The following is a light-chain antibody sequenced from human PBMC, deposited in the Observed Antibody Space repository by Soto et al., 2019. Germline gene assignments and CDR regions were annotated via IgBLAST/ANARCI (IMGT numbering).Light chain of an antibody. CDR3: QQYYDTLRT. V-gene: IGKV4-1*01. J-gene: IGKJ4*02. CDR1: QSVLFRSNNKNY. Sequence: DVVMTQSPDSLAVSLGERATINCRSSQSVLFRSNNKNYLAWYQQKPGQPPKLLISWASSRESVVPDRFSGSGSGTDFALTIHSLQAEAVAVYYCQQYYDTLRTFCEGTTVEIK. CDR2: WAS.